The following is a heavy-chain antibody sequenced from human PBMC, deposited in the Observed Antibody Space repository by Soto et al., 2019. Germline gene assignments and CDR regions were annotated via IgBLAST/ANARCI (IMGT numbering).Heavy chain of an antibody. V-gene: IGHV4-59*01. CDR2: VSDSGNA. Sequence: QVHLQESGPGLVKPSETLSLTCTVSGVSISSSYWTWIRQCPGEGLEFLAFVSDSGNADYNPSLKXRXSXXVDTSKKQFSLNLSSVTVADTAVYYCARGSGWHYYWGQGTLVTVSS. D-gene: IGHD6-19*01. CDR1: GVSISSSY. CDR3: ARGSGWHYY. J-gene: IGHJ4*02.